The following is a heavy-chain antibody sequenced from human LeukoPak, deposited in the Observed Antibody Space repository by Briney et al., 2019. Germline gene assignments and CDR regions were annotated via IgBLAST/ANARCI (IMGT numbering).Heavy chain of an antibody. J-gene: IGHJ6*02. CDR2: ISSSGSTI. V-gene: IGHV3-48*03. D-gene: IGHD2-2*01. CDR3: ARDLRVLVVVPAAQRRDYYSGMDV. CDR1: GFTFSSYE. Sequence: PGGSLRLSCAASGFTFSSYEMNWVRQAPGKGLEWVSYISSSGSTIYYADSVKGRFTISRDNAKNSLYLQMNSLRAEDTAVYYCARDLRVLVVVPAAQRRDYYSGMDVWGQGTTVTVSS.